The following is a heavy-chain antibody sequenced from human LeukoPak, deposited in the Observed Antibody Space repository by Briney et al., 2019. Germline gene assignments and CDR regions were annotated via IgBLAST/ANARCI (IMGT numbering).Heavy chain of an antibody. Sequence: PSETLSLTCTVSGGSISSSSYYWGWIRQPPGKGLEWIGSIYYSGSTYYNPSLKSRVTISVDTSKNQFSLKLSSVTAADTAVYYCARREYYYDSSGYYDYWGQGTLVTVSS. D-gene: IGHD3-22*01. CDR1: GGSISSSSYY. CDR3: ARREYYYDSSGYYDY. V-gene: IGHV4-39*01. J-gene: IGHJ4*02. CDR2: IYYSGST.